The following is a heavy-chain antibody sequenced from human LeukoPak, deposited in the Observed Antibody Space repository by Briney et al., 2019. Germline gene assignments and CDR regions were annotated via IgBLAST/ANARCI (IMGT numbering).Heavy chain of an antibody. CDR2: ISYDGSNK. J-gene: IGHJ4*02. CDR1: GFTFSSYA. Sequence: GGSLRLSCAASGFTFSSYAMHWVRQAPGKGLEWVAVISYDGSNKYYADSVKGRFTISRDNSKNTLYLQMNSLRAEDTAVYYCARDPSSGWYYFDYWGQGTLVTVSS. CDR3: ARDPSSGWYYFDY. D-gene: IGHD6-19*01. V-gene: IGHV3-30*04.